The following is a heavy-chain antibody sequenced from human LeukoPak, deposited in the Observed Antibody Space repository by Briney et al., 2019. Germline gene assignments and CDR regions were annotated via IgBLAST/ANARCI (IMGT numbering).Heavy chain of an antibody. J-gene: IGHJ4*02. CDR2: IYTSGST. D-gene: IGHD6-19*01. CDR3: ARFIRGGWYVDY. V-gene: IGHV4-4*07. Sequence: PSETLSLTCSVSGDTSSSYHWNWIRQPAGKGLEWIGRIYTSGSTYYNPSLKSRVTMSVDTSKNQFSLKLSSVTAADTAVYYCARFIRGGWYVDYWGQGTLVIVSS. CDR1: GDTSSSYH.